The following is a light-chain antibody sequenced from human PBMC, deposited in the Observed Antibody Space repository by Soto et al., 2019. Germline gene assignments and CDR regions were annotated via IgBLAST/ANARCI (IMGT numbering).Light chain of an antibody. CDR3: QQYYSYPRT. J-gene: IGKJ2*01. Sequence: AIRMTQSPSSLSASTGDRVTITCRASQGISSYLAWYQQKPGKAPKLLIYAASTLQSGGPSRFSGSGSGTDFTLTISCLQSEDFATYDCQQYYSYPRTFGQGTKLEI. V-gene: IGKV1-8*01. CDR1: QGISSY. CDR2: AAS.